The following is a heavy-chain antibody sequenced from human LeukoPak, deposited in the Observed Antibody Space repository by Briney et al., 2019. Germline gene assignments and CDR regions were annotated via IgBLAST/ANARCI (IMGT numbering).Heavy chain of an antibody. CDR2: ISGSGGST. V-gene: IGHV3-23*01. J-gene: IGHJ5*02. CDR3: AKGIFGVVLNDWFDP. Sequence: GGSLRLSCAASGFTFSSYAMGWVRQAPGKGLEWVSAISGSGGSTYYADSVKGRFTISRDNSKNTLYLQMNSLRAEDTAVYYCAKGIFGVVLNDWFDPWGQGTLVTVSS. CDR1: GFTFSSYA. D-gene: IGHD3-3*01.